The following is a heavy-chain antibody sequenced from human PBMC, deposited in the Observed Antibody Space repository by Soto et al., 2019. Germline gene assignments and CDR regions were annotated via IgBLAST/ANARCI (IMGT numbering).Heavy chain of an antibody. J-gene: IGHJ4*02. Sequence: SETLSLTCTASGGSIRGSDDYWGWIRQSPGKGLEYIGSVFYTGSAYYNPSLKSRVTIVADTSTNRFFLNLKSVTATDTAVYYCAKTPSGYYDSWGQGTLVTVSS. CDR2: VFYTGSA. CDR1: GGSIRGSDDY. CDR3: AKTPSGYYDS. V-gene: IGHV4-39*02. D-gene: IGHD1-26*01.